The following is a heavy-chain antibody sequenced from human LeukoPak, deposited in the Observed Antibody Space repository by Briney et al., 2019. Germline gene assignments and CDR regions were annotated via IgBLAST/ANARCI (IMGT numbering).Heavy chain of an antibody. Sequence: SETLSLTCTVSGGSISSNNWWSWVRQSPGKGLEWIGEIYHSGNSNYNPSLKSRVTMSVDKTRNHFSQWLNFLTAADTAVYYCARDVGARLPGYWGQGILVTVSS. J-gene: IGHJ4*02. D-gene: IGHD6-6*01. CDR1: GGSISSNNW. CDR3: ARDVGARLPGY. V-gene: IGHV4-4*02. CDR2: IYHSGNS.